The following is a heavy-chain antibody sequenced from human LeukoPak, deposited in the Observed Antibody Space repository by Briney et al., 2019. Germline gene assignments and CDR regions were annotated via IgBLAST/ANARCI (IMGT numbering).Heavy chain of an antibody. V-gene: IGHV1-3*03. Sequence: ASVKVSCKASGYTFTGYYMHWVRQAPGQGLEWMGWINAGNGNTKYSQEFQGRVTITRDTSASTAYMELSSLRSEDMAVYYCARSDDLDYWGQGTLVTVSS. CDR2: INAGNGNT. CDR1: GYTFTGYY. J-gene: IGHJ4*02. CDR3: ARSDDLDY.